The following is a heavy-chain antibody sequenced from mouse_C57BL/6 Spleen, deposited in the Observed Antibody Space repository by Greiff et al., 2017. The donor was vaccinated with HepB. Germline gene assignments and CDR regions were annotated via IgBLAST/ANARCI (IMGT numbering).Heavy chain of an antibody. J-gene: IGHJ1*03. Sequence: QVHVKQSGAELAKPGASVKLSCKASGYTFTSYWMHWVKQRPGQGLEWIGYINPSSGYTKYNQKFKDKATLTADKSSSTAYMQLSSLTYEDSAVYYCASPSYFNWYFDVWGTGTTVTVSS. CDR1: GYTFTSYW. CDR3: ASPSYFNWYFDV. CDR2: INPSSGYT. V-gene: IGHV1-7*01. D-gene: IGHD2-10*01.